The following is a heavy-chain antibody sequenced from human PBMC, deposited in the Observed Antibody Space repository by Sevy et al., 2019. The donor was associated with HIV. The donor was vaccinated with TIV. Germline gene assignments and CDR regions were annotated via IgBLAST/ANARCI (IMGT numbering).Heavy chain of an antibody. CDR3: ARSSGYSYGDFDY. Sequence: SETLSLTCTVSGGSISSNYWSWIRQPPGKGLEWIGYIYSSGSSYNPSLKSRVSISMDTSKNKCSLKLNSGTAADTAVYYCARSSGYSYGDFDYWGQGTMVTVSS. CDR2: IYSSGSS. J-gene: IGHJ4*02. CDR1: GGSISSNY. V-gene: IGHV4-59*01. D-gene: IGHD5-18*01.